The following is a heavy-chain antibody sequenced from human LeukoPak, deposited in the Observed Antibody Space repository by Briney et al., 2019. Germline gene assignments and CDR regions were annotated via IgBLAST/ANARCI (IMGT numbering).Heavy chain of an antibody. CDR3: AKSGGDCSGGSCYLIWFDP. CDR2: ISGSGIST. CDR1: GFTFSSYA. J-gene: IGHJ5*02. D-gene: IGHD2-15*01. Sequence: GGSLRLSCAASGFTFSSYAMSWVRQAPGKGLEWVSAISGSGISTYYADSVKGRFTISRDNSKNTLYLQMNSLRAEDTAVYYCAKSGGDCSGGSCYLIWFDPWGQGTLVTVSS. V-gene: IGHV3-23*01.